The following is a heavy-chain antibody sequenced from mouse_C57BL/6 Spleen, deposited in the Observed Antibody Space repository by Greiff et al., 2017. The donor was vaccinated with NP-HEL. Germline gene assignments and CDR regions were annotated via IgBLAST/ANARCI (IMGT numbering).Heavy chain of an antibody. Sequence: QESGPGLVKPSQSLSLTCSVTGYSITSGYYWNWIRQFPGNKLEWMGYISYDGSNNNPSLKNRISITRDTSKNQFFLKLNSVTTEDTATYYCAREAYSNPAWFAYWGQGTLVTVSA. V-gene: IGHV3-6*01. D-gene: IGHD2-5*01. CDR1: GYSITSGYY. J-gene: IGHJ3*01. CDR3: AREAYSNPAWFAY. CDR2: ISYDGSN.